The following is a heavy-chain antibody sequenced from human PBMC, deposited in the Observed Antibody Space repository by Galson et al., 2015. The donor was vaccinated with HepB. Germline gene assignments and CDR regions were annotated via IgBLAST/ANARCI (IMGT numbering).Heavy chain of an antibody. CDR3: ARGYPRAFDY. J-gene: IGHJ4*02. V-gene: IGHV6-1*01. CDR2: TYYRSKWYN. Sequence: CAIPGDSVSSISAAWNWIRQSPSRGLEWLGRTYYRSKWYNDYALSVKSRITINPDTSKNQFSLQLNAVTPEDTAVYYCARGYPRAFDYWGQGTLVTVSS. D-gene: IGHD2-15*01. CDR1: GDSVSSISAA.